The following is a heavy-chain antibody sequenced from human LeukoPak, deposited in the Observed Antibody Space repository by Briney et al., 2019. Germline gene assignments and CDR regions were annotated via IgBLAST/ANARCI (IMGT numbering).Heavy chain of an antibody. V-gene: IGHV3-23*01. CDR1: GFTFSIYA. J-gene: IGHJ4*02. CDR3: APDLGGSDWSLDD. Sequence: GGSLRLSCTASGFTFSIYAMSWVRQAPGEGLEWVSLISDTGVSTKYADSVKGRFIISRDNSRDTLYLQMNSLRAEDTAIYYCAPDLGGSDWSLDDWGQGTLVTVSS. D-gene: IGHD3-9*01. CDR2: ISDTGVST.